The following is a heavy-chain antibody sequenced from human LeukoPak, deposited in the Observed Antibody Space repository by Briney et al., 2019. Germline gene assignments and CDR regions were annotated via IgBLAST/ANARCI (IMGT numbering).Heavy chain of an antibody. V-gene: IGHV3-30*18. CDR3: AKGVVTAISPYYYYGMDV. CDR2: ISYDGSNK. J-gene: IGHJ6*02. CDR1: GFTFSSYG. Sequence: PGGSLRLSCAASGFTFSSYGMHWVRQAPGKGLEWVAVISYDGSNKYYADSVRGRFTISRDNSKNTLYLQMNSLRAEDTAVYYCAKGVVTAISPYYYYGMDVWGQGTTVTVSS. D-gene: IGHD2-21*02.